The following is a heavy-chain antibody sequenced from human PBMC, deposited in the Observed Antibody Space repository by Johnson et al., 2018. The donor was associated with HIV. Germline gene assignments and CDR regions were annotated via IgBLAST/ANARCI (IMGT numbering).Heavy chain of an antibody. V-gene: IGHV3-66*02. J-gene: IGHJ3*02. CDR1: GFTVSSNY. D-gene: IGHD2-15*01. Sequence: VQLVESGGGLVQPGRSLRLSCTGSGFTVSSNYMSWVRQAPGKGLEWVSVIYSGASTYYADSVKGRFTISRDNSKNTLYLQMNSLRAEDTAVYYCARAWSLVAFDIWGQGTMVTVSS. CDR2: IYSGAST. CDR3: ARAWSLVAFDI.